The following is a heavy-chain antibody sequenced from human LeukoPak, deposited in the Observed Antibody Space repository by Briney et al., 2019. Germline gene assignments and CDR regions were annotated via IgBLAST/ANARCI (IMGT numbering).Heavy chain of an antibody. CDR2: ISSSSSTI. J-gene: IGHJ4*02. CDR3: AREGDYGDYAH. CDR1: GFTFSSYS. D-gene: IGHD4-17*01. V-gene: IGHV3-48*01. Sequence: PGGSLRPSCAASGFTFSSYSMNWVRQAPGKGLEWVSYISSSSSTIYYADSVKGRFTISRDNAKNSLYLQMNSLRAEDTAVYYCAREGDYGDYAHWGQGTLVTVSS.